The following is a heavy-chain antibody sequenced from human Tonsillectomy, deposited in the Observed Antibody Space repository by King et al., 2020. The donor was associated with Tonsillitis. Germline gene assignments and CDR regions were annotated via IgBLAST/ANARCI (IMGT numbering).Heavy chain of an antibody. D-gene: IGHD3-9*01. J-gene: IGHJ4*02. CDR1: GFTFIDYA. CDR3: ARGGPILLARTLFEY. CDR2: ISYDGTNK. Sequence: VQLVESGGGVVQPGRSLRLSCAASGFTFIDYAMHWVRQAPGKGLEGVAVISYDGTNKYYADSVKGRFTISRDNSKNTLYLQMNILRTEDTAVYDCARGGPILLARTLFEYWGQGTLVTVSS. V-gene: IGHV3-30*04.